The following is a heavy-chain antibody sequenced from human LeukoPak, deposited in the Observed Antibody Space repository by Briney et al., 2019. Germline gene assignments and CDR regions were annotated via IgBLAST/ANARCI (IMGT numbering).Heavy chain of an antibody. J-gene: IGHJ5*02. Sequence: PSETLSLTCAVYGGSFSGYYWSWIRQPPGKGLEWIGEINHSGSTNYNPSLKSRVTISADTSKNQFSLKLSSVTAADTAVYYCARVNYDILTGSGPGFDPWGQGTLVTVSS. CDR3: ARVNYDILTGSGPGFDP. V-gene: IGHV4-34*01. D-gene: IGHD3-9*01. CDR1: GGSFSGYY. CDR2: INHSGST.